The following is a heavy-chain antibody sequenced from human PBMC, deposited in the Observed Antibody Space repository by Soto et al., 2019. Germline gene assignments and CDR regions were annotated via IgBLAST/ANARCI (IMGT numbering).Heavy chain of an antibody. V-gene: IGHV3-33*01. CDR2: IWYDGSNE. CDR1: GFIFSNFG. Sequence: GGSLRLSCAASGFIFSNFGMHWVRQAPGKGLEWVAVIWYDGSNEHYADSVKGRFTISKDNSKNTLYLQMNSLRAEDTAMYYCARDDIPGAAVSTYGMDVWGQGTTVTVSS. J-gene: IGHJ6*02. D-gene: IGHD6-19*01. CDR3: ARDDIPGAAVSTYGMDV.